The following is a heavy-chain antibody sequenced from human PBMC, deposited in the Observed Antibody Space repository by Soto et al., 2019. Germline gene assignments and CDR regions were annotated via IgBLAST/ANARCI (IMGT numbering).Heavy chain of an antibody. CDR1: GGSISSSSYY. Sequence: QLQLQESGPGLVKPSETLSLTCTVSGGSISSSSYYWGWIRQPPGKGLEWIGSIYYSGSTYYNPSLKSRVTISVDTSKTQFSLKLSSVTAADTAVYYCARRAAVAGAVDYWGQGTLVTVSS. V-gene: IGHV4-39*01. CDR2: IYYSGST. D-gene: IGHD6-19*01. J-gene: IGHJ4*02. CDR3: ARRAAVAGAVDY.